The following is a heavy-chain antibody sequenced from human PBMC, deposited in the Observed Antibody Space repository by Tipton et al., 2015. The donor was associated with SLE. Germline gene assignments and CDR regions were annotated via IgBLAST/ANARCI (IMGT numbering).Heavy chain of an antibody. Sequence: SLRLSCAASGFTFSSYGMHWVRQAPGKGLEWVSAISGSGGSTYYADSVKGRFTISRDNSKNTLYLQMNSLRAEDTAVYYCARKISVPAWGDYFDYWGLGTRVIVSS. V-gene: IGHV3-23*01. CDR2: ISGSGGST. J-gene: IGHJ4*02. CDR1: GFTFSSYG. D-gene: IGHD3-16*01. CDR3: ARKISVPAWGDYFDY.